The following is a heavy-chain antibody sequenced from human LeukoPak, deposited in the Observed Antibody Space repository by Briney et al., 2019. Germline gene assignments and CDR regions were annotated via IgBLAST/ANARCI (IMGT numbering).Heavy chain of an antibody. Sequence: PSETLSLTCAVSGYSISSGYYWGWIRQPPGEGLECIGSIYHGGSTYYNPSLKSRVTMSVDTSKNQFSLKLSSVTAADTAVYYCARAYCTTTSCYGRYFDYWGQGTLVTVSS. V-gene: IGHV4-38-2*01. CDR2: IYHGGST. J-gene: IGHJ4*02. CDR1: GYSISSGYY. CDR3: ARAYCTTTSCYGRYFDY. D-gene: IGHD2-2*01.